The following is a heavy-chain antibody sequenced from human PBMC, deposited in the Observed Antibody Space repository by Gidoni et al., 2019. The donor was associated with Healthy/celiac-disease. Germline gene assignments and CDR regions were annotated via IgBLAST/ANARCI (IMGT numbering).Heavy chain of an antibody. CDR3: TTDRVVVAATPSYLDYYGMDV. CDR1: GFTFSNAW. V-gene: IGHV3-15*07. Sequence: EVQLVESGGGLVKPGGSLRLSCAASGFTFSNAWMNWVRQAPGKGLEWVGRIKSKTDGETTDYAAPVKGRFTISRDDSKNTLYLQMNSLKTEDTAVYYCTTDRVVVAATPSYLDYYGMDVWGQGTTVTVSS. D-gene: IGHD2-15*01. J-gene: IGHJ6*02. CDR2: IKSKTDGETT.